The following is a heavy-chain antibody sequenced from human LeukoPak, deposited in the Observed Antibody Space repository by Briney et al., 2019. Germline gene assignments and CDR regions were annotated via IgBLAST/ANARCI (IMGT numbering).Heavy chain of an antibody. D-gene: IGHD2-15*01. J-gene: IGHJ4*02. V-gene: IGHV3-74*01. CDR3: ARSSSGVYIQ. CDR2: ISGDGSSI. CDR1: GFTFSNYN. Sequence: GGSLRLSCVASGFTFSNYNMHWVRQVPGKGPVWVSRISGDGSSILYADSVKGRFTISRDNAKNSLYVQMNSLRADDSAVYYCARSSSGVYIQWGQGTLVTVSS.